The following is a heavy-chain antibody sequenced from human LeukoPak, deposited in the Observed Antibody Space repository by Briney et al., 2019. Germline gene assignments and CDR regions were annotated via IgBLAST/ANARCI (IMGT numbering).Heavy chain of an antibody. V-gene: IGHV4-34*01. CDR3: ARGQEYYYDSSGYPAY. CDR2: INHSGST. CDR1: GGSFSGYY. Sequence: SETLSLTCAVYGGSFSGYYWSCIRQPPGKGLEWIGEINHSGSTNYNPSLKSRVTISVDTSKNQFSLKLSSVTAADTAVYYCARGQEYYYDSSGYPAYWGQGTLVTVSS. D-gene: IGHD3-22*01. J-gene: IGHJ4*02.